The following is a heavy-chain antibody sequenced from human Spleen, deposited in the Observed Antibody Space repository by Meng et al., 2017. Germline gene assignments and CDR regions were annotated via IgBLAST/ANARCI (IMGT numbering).Heavy chain of an antibody. V-gene: IGHV3-23*01. J-gene: IGHJ4*02. CDR3: AKDLATGGY. CDR2: ISGGGGST. CDR1: GFTFNSYT. D-gene: IGHD3-10*01. Sequence: VQLLESGGGVVQPGRSLRLSCAASGFTFNSYTMSWVRQAPGKGLEWVSTISGGGGSTFYADSVKGRFTIARDNSKNTLYLQMSSLKIEDTAVYYCAKDLATGGYWGQGTLVTVSS.